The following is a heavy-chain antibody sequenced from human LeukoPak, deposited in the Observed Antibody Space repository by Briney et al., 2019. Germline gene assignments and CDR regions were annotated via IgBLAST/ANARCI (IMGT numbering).Heavy chain of an antibody. V-gene: IGHV1-2*06. D-gene: IGHD4-23*01. J-gene: IGHJ4*02. CDR1: GYTFTGYY. Sequence: GASVKVSCKASGYTFTGYYMHWVRQAPGQGLEWMGRINPNSGGTNYAQKFQGRVTMTGDTSISTAYMELSRLRSDDTAVYYCARAYYGGNSGTDFDYWGQGTLVTVSS. CDR2: INPNSGGT. CDR3: ARAYYGGNSGTDFDY.